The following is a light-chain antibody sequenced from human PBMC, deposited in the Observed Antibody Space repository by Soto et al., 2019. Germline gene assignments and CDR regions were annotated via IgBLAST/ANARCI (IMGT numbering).Light chain of an antibody. Sequence: IQLTQSPSSLSASVGDRVTITCRASQGISSYLAWYQQKPGKAPKLLIYAASTLQSGVPSRFSGSGSGTDFTLTISSLQPVDFTTHCRQQLNSYPYTFVGGTQV. CDR2: AAS. V-gene: IGKV1-9*01. J-gene: IGKJ4*01. CDR3: QQLNSYPYT. CDR1: QGISSY.